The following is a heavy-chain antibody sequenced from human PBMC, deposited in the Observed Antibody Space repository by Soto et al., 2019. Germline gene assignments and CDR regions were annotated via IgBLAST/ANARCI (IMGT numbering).Heavy chain of an antibody. D-gene: IGHD4-4*01. Sequence: SVKVSCKASGVTFDRHTINWVRQAPGQGLEWMGGIIPIFSTPKYAQKFQGRVMLTADKSTSTAYMELSSLRYEDTAVYYCARGGLQAQGVQYNHYAMDVWGQGTTVTVSS. CDR2: IIPIFSTP. CDR1: GVTFDRHT. CDR3: ARGGLQAQGVQYNHYAMDV. J-gene: IGHJ6*02. V-gene: IGHV1-69*06.